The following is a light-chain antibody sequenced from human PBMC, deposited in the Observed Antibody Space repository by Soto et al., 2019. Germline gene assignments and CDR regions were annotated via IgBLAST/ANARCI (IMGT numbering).Light chain of an antibody. CDR1: SSNIGSNY. J-gene: IGLJ1*01. CDR3: AAWDDSLSGLYV. CDR2: RNN. V-gene: IGLV1-47*01. Sequence: QSVLTQPPSASGTPGQRVTISCSGSSSNIGSNYVYWYQQLPGTAPKLLIYRNNQRPSGVPDRFSGSKSGTSASLAISELRSEDEADYYCAAWDDSLSGLYVFGTGTKHTVL.